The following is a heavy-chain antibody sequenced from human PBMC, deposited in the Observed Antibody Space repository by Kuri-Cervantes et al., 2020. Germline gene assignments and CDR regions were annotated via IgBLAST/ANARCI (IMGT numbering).Heavy chain of an antibody. CDR1: GYTFTTYA. CDR2: SNTGNGNT. CDR3: ARGTMVRGVIIIRDWFDP. D-gene: IGHD3-10*01. J-gene: IGHJ5*02. Sequence: ASVKVSCKASGYTFTTYAVHWVRQAPGQRLGWMGWSNTGNGNTKYSQEFQGRVTITRDTSARIVYLELSSLRSEDMVVYYCARGTMVRGVIIIRDWFDPWGQGTLVTVSS. V-gene: IGHV1-3*02.